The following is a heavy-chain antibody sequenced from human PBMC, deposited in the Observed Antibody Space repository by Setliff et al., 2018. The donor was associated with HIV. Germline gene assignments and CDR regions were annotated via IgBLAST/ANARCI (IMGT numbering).Heavy chain of an antibody. D-gene: IGHD6-19*01. V-gene: IGHV4-34*01. Sequence: PSETLSLTCAVYGGSFSGYYWNRIRQPPGKGLEWIGEIIHSGGTNYNPSLKSRVTISLDTSKNQFSLKLSSVTAADTAVYYWARGVYSSGWYLLTRLDPWGQGGLVTVSS. CDR3: ARGVYSSGWYLLTRLDP. CDR2: IIHSGGT. CDR1: GGSFSGYY. J-gene: IGHJ5*02.